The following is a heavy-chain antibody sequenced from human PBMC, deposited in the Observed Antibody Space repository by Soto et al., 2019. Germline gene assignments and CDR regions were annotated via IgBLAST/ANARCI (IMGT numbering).Heavy chain of an antibody. CDR3: AKHPVNYYYGMDV. J-gene: IGHJ6*02. V-gene: IGHV1-69*12. Sequence: QVQLVQSGAEVKKPGSSVKVSCKASGGTFSSYAISWVRQAPGQGLEWMGGIIPIFGTADYAQKFQGRVTITADESTSTADVELRSLGSEDTAVYYCAKHPVNYYYGMDVWGQGTTVTFS. CDR1: GGTFSSYA. CDR2: IIPIFGTA.